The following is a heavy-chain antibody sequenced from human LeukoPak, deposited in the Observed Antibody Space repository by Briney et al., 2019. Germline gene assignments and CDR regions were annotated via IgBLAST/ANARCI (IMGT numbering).Heavy chain of an antibody. CDR1: GFTVSSNY. CDR3: ARTYSGYEY. J-gene: IGHJ4*02. V-gene: IGHV3-53*01. CDR2: IYSGGST. D-gene: IGHD5-12*01. Sequence: GGSLRLSCAASGFTVSSNYMSWVRQAPGKGLEWVSVIYSGGSTYYADAVKGGFTISRDNSKNPLYLQMNSLRAEDTAVYYCARTYSGYEYWGQGTLVTVSS.